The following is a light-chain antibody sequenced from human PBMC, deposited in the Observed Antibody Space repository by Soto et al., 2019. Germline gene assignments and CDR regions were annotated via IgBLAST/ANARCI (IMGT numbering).Light chain of an antibody. CDR1: QSVRRN. V-gene: IGKV3-15*01. Sequence: EIAMTQSPVTLSVSPGERATLSCRASQSVRRNLAWYQQKPGQAPRLLISGASTRATGIPARFSGSGSGTEFTLTISSLQSEDFAVYYCQQYDNWPPLTFGGGTKVEIK. J-gene: IGKJ4*01. CDR2: GAS. CDR3: QQYDNWPPLT.